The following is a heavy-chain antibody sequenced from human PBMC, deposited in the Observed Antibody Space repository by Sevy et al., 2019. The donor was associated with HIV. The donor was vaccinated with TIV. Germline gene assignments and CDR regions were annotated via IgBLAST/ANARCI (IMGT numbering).Heavy chain of an antibody. CDR1: GFTFSSYS. CDR3: ARGGKGSGRAEQYYYYYGIDV. D-gene: IGHD1-26*01. Sequence: GGSLRLSCAASGFTFSSYSMNWVRQAPGKVLEWVSSISSSSSYIYYADSVKGRCTIIRDNVKNSLYLQMNSLRAEDTAVYYCARGGKGSGRAEQYYYYYGIDVWGQGTTVTVSS. V-gene: IGHV3-21*01. CDR2: ISSSSSYI. J-gene: IGHJ6*02.